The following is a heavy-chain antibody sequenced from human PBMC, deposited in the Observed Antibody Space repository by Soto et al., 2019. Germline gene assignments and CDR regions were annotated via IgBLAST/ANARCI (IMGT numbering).Heavy chain of an antibody. CDR1: GYTITSYG. CDR2: ISAYNGNT. V-gene: IGHV1-18*01. Sequence: GASVKVSCTASGYTITSYGISWVRQAPGQGLEWMGWISAYNGNTNYAQKLQGRVTMTTDTSTSTAYMELRSLRSDDTAVYYCARLLVLHWNYVKGGDIDYWGQGTLVTVSS. D-gene: IGHD1-7*01. CDR3: ARLLVLHWNYVKGGDIDY. J-gene: IGHJ4*02.